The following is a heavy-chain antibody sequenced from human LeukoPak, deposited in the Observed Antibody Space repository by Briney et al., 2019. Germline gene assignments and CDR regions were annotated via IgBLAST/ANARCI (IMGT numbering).Heavy chain of an antibody. Sequence: ASVKVSCKASGGTFSSYAISWVRQAPGQGLEWMGGIIPIFGTANYAQKFQGRVTIATDESTSTAYMELSSLRSEDTAVYYCAGGALSARWAYFDYWGQGTLVTVSS. V-gene: IGHV1-69*05. CDR2: IIPIFGTA. CDR1: GGTFSSYA. CDR3: AGGALSARWAYFDY. D-gene: IGHD6-13*01. J-gene: IGHJ4*02.